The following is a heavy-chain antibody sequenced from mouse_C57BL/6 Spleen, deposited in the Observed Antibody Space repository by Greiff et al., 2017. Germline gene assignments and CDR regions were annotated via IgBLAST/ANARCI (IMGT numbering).Heavy chain of an antibody. CDR2: ISSGSSTI. Sequence: VVESGGGLVKPGGSLKLSCAASGFTFSDYGMHWVRQAPEKGLEWVAYISSGSSTIYYADTVQGRFTISRDNAKNTLFLQLTSLRSEDTAMYYCARVLLRYQRYFDVWGTGTTVTVSS. D-gene: IGHD1-1*01. CDR1: GFTFSDYG. CDR3: ARVLLRYQRYFDV. J-gene: IGHJ1*03. V-gene: IGHV5-17*01.